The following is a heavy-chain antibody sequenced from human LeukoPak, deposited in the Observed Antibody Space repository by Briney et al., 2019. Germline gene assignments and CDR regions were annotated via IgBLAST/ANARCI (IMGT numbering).Heavy chain of an antibody. D-gene: IGHD3-10*01. J-gene: IGHJ4*02. CDR3: ASSSGSYYNGLDY. V-gene: IGHV3-53*01. CDR1: GFTVSSNY. Sequence: GGSLRLSCAAPGFTVSSNYMTWVRQAPGKGLEWVAVIYSGGSTVYAESVQGRFTISRDNSKNTLYLQMNSLRAEDTAVYYCASSSGSYYNGLDYWGQGTLVTVSS. CDR2: IYSGGST.